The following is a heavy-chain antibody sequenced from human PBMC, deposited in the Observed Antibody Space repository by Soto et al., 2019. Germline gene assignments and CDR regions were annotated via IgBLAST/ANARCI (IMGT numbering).Heavy chain of an antibody. J-gene: IGHJ6*02. CDR2: TFYRSKWYY. D-gene: IGHD1-26*01. CDR3: SRRLKLGADYYGMDV. V-gene: IGHV6-1*01. Sequence: SQTLSLTCAISGDSVSSTSAAWNWIRQSPSRGLEWLGRTFYRSKWYYDYAVSVKSRITINPDKSKNQFSLQLNSVTPEDTAVYYCSRRLKLGADYYGMDVWGQGTTVTVSS. CDR1: GDSVSSTSAA.